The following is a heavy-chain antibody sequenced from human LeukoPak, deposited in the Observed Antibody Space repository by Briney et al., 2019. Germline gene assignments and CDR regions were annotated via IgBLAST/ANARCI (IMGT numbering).Heavy chain of an antibody. J-gene: IGHJ5*02. CDR1: GYTFTSYA. CDR2: INPNSGGT. V-gene: IGHV1-2*02. D-gene: IGHD3-10*01. CDR3: ARVLYGSGSYHYNWFDP. Sequence: ASVKVSCKASGYTFTSYAMNWVRQAPGQGLEWMGWINPNSGGTNYAQKFQGRVTMTRDTSISTAYMELSRLRSDDTAVYYCARVLYGSGSYHYNWFDPWGQGTLVTVSS.